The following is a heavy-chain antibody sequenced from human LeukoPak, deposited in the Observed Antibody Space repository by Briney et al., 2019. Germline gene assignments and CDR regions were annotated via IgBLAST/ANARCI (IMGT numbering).Heavy chain of an antibody. D-gene: IGHD5-12*01. CDR2: IYTSGST. CDR3: ATEPSGYDTGWFDP. V-gene: IGHV4-4*07. J-gene: IGHJ5*02. CDR1: GGSISSYY. Sequence: SETLSLTCTVSGGSISSYYWSWIRQPAGRGLEWIERIYTSGSTNYNPSLKSRVTMSVDTSKNQFSLKLSSVTAADTAVYYCATEPSGYDTGWFDPWGQGTLVTVSS.